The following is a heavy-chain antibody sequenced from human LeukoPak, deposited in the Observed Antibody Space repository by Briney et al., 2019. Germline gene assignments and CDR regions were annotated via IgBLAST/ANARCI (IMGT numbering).Heavy chain of an antibody. J-gene: IGHJ4*02. Sequence: ASVRVSCKASGGTFSSYAISWVRQAPGEGLEWGGGIIPIFGTANYAQKFQGRVTITADESTSTAYMELSSLRSEDTAVYYCARASDFWSGFYWGQGTLVTVSS. D-gene: IGHD3-3*01. CDR2: IIPIFGTA. CDR3: ARASDFWSGFY. CDR1: GGTFSSYA. V-gene: IGHV1-69*13.